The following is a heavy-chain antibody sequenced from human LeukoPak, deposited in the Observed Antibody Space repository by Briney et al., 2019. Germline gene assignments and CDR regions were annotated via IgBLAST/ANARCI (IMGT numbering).Heavy chain of an antibody. D-gene: IGHD2-15*01. CDR3: ARMTGGLWDY. Sequence: GRSLRLSCAASGFSFNSYGMHWVRQAPGKGLEWVAVISYDGSNKYYGDSVKGRFTISRDNAKNSLYLQLNSLRAEDTAVYYCARMTGGLWDYWGQGTLVTVSS. J-gene: IGHJ4*02. CDR1: GFSFNSYG. CDR2: ISYDGSNK. V-gene: IGHV3-30*03.